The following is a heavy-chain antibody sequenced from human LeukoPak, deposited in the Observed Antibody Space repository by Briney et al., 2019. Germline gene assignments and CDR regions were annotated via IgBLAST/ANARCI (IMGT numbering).Heavy chain of an antibody. CDR3: ARHGYYYYMDV. CDR1: GGSIFSYY. J-gene: IGHJ6*03. Sequence: SETLSLTCTVSGGSIFSYYWSWFRQPPGKGLEWIGYIYTSASTNYDPSLKSRVTISIDTSKNQFSLKLSSVTAADTAVYYCARHGYYYYMDVWGKGTTVTVSS. V-gene: IGHV4-4*09. CDR2: IYTSAST.